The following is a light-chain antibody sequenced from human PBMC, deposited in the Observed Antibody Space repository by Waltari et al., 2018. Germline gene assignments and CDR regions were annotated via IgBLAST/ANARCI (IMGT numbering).Light chain of an antibody. J-gene: IGLJ2*01. CDR3: QVWDSSDDYEV. Sequence: SYVLTPPPSVSVAPGQTATITCGGNNIESKSVHWYQQKPGQAPVVVVYNDDHRPSGIPERFSGADSGNTATLTITRVEAGDEADYYCQVWDSSDDYEVFGGGTKLTVL. V-gene: IGLV3-21*02. CDR1: NIESKS. CDR2: NDD.